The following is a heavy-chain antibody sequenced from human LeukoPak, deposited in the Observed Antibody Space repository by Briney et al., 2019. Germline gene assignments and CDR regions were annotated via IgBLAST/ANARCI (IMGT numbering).Heavy chain of an antibody. Sequence: PGGSLRLSCAASGFTFSSYSMNWVRQAPGKGLEWVAVISYEGSIKYYADSVKGRFTISRDNSKNTLYLQMNSLRPEDTAVYYCAKYGMTTVTYIDYWGQGTLVTVSS. D-gene: IGHD4-17*01. CDR3: AKYGMTTVTYIDY. V-gene: IGHV3-30*18. J-gene: IGHJ4*02. CDR1: GFTFSSYS. CDR2: ISYEGSIK.